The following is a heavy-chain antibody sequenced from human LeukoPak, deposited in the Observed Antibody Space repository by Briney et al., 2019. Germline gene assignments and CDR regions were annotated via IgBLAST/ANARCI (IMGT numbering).Heavy chain of an antibody. CDR2: INPSGGST. CDR3: ARNIQDGYNSLGAFDI. CDR1: GYTFTSYY. D-gene: IGHD5-24*01. V-gene: IGHV1-46*01. J-gene: IGHJ3*02. Sequence: ASVKVSCKASGYTFTSYYVHWVRQAPGQGLGWMGIINPSGGSTSYAQKFQGRVTMTRDTSTSTVYMELSSLRSEDTAVYYCARNIQDGYNSLGAFDIWGQGTMVTVSS.